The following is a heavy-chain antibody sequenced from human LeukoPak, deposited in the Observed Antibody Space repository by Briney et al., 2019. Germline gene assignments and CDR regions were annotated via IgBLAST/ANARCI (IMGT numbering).Heavy chain of an antibody. Sequence: SETLSLTCTVSGDSIRNYYWSWIRQPPGKGLEWIGYIYYTGSTNYNPSLKSPVTISIDTSKNQFSLELSSVTAADTAVYYCARRLYYYDAFDIWGRGTMVTVSS. D-gene: IGHD3-10*01. V-gene: IGHV4-59*01. J-gene: IGHJ3*02. CDR1: GDSIRNYY. CDR2: IYYTGST. CDR3: ARRLYYYDAFDI.